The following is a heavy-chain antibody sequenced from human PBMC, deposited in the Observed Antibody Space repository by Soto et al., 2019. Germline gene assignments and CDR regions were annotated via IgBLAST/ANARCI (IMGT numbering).Heavy chain of an antibody. Sequence: SETLSLTCTVSGGSISSYYWSWIRQPPGRGLEWIGYIYYSGSTNYNPSLKSRVTISVDTSKNQFSLKLSSVTAADTAVYYCASLGSGPGDYWGQGTLVTVSS. V-gene: IGHV4-59*08. J-gene: IGHJ4*02. D-gene: IGHD6-19*01. CDR2: IYYSGST. CDR1: GGSISSYY. CDR3: ASLGSGPGDY.